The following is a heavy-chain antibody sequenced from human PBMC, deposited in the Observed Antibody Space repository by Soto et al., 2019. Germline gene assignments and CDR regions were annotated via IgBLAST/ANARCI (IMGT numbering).Heavy chain of an antibody. CDR3: ARDPFYDYIWGSYQGWFDP. CDR1: GFTFSSYW. D-gene: IGHD3-16*01. V-gene: IGHV3-74*01. Sequence: VQLVESGGGLVQPGGSLRLSCAASGFTFSSYWMHWVRQAPGKGLVWVSRINSDGSSTSYADSVKGRFTISRDNAKNTLYLQMNSLRAEDTAVYYCARDPFYDYIWGSYQGWFDPWGQGTLVTVSS. CDR2: INSDGSST. J-gene: IGHJ5*02.